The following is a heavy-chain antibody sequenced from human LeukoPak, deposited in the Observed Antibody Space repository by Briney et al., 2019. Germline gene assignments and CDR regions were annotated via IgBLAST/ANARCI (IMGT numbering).Heavy chain of an antibody. CDR3: AKDSIFGVVVVAASTVFDY. J-gene: IGHJ4*02. CDR1: GFTFSSYA. V-gene: IGHV3-23*01. CDR2: ISGSGGST. D-gene: IGHD2-15*01. Sequence: PGGSLRLSCAASGFTFSSYAMSWVRQAPGKGLEWVSAISGSGGSTYYADSVKGRFTISRDNSKNTLYLQMNSLRAEDTAVYYCAKDSIFGVVVVAASTVFDYWGQGTLVTVSS.